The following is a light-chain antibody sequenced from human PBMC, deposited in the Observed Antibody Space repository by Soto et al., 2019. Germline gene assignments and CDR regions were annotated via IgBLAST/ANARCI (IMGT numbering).Light chain of an antibody. Sequence: VLPQPPSASGTPGQGVTISCSGSDSNIGGGAVNWYQHLPGTAPKLLIFSDNQRPSGVPDRFSGSRSGTSASLAISGLQSEDEADYYCAAWDDSLGGQVFGTGTKVTVL. CDR1: DSNIGGGA. J-gene: IGLJ1*01. CDR2: SDN. CDR3: AAWDDSLGGQV. V-gene: IGLV1-44*01.